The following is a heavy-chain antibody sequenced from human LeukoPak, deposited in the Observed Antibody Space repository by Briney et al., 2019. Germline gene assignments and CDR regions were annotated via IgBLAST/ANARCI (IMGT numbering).Heavy chain of an antibody. J-gene: IGHJ4*02. CDR2: IYSSGST. Sequence: SETLSLTCTVSGDSFIGGNYYWTWLRQPAGKGLEWIGRIYSSGSTNYNPSLKSRVTISVDTPKNQFTMNLSSVTAADTAVYYCARGLRPSNRSITMILVVIPRIHFDYWGQGTLVTVSS. CDR1: GDSFIGGNYY. V-gene: IGHV4-61*02. D-gene: IGHD3-22*01. CDR3: ARGLRPSNRSITMILVVIPRIHFDY.